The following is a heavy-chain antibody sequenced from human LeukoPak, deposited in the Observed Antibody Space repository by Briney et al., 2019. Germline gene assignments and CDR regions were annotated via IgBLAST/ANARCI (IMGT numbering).Heavy chain of an antibody. CDR1: GGTFSSYA. V-gene: IGHV1-69*04. D-gene: IGHD5-12*01. CDR3: ARVGGDEWLRFAEVGMDV. J-gene: IGHJ6*02. Sequence: ASVKVSCKASGGTFSSYAISWVRQAPGQGLEWMGRIIPILGIANYAQKFQGRVTITADKSTSTAYMELSSLRSEDTAVYYCARVGGDEWLRFAEVGMDVWGQGTTVTVSS. CDR2: IIPILGIA.